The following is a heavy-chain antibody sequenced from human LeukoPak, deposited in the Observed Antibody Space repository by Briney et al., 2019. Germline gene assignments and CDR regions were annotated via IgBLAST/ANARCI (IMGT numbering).Heavy chain of an antibody. CDR1: GFTFSSYW. CDR3: ARDQGAAGDY. CDR2: INEDGSGK. D-gene: IGHD6-13*01. Sequence: GGSLRLSCVGSGFTFSSYWMTWVRQAPGKGLEWVANINEDGSGKFYVDSVKGRFTISRDNAKKSVYLQMNSLIVEDTGLYYCARDQGAAGDYWGQGTLVTVSS. J-gene: IGHJ4*02. V-gene: IGHV3-7*01.